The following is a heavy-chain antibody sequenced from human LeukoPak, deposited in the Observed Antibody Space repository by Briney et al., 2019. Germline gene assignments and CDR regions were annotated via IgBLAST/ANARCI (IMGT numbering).Heavy chain of an antibody. J-gene: IGHJ5*02. D-gene: IGHD3-9*01. CDR2: ISYDGSNK. V-gene: IGHV3-30-3*01. Sequence: GRSLRLSCAASGFTFSSYAMHWVRQAPGKGLEWVAVISYDGSNKYYADSVKGRFTISRDNSKNTLYLQMNSLRAEDTAVYYCARGGYYDILTAFDPWGQGTLVTVSS. CDR1: GFTFSSYA. CDR3: ARGGYYDILTAFDP.